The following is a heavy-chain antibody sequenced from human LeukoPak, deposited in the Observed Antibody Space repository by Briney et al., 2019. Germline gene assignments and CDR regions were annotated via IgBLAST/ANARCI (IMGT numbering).Heavy chain of an antibody. V-gene: IGHV3-21*01. D-gene: IGHD4-17*01. CDR3: ARDLGRYGDYVD. J-gene: IGHJ4*02. CDR1: GFTFSSYS. Sequence: GGSLRLSCAASGFTFSSYSMNWVRQAPGKGLEGVSSISSSSSYIYYADSVKGRFTISRDNAKNSLYLQMNSLRAEDTAVYYCARDLGRYGDYVDWGQGTLVTVSS. CDR2: ISSSSSYI.